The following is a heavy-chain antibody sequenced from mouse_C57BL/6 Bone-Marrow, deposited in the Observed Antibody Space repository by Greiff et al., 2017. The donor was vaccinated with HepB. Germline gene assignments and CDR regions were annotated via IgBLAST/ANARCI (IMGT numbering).Heavy chain of an antibody. J-gene: IGHJ2*01. CDR1: GFNIKDDY. CDR3: APWGGSSYGLFDY. Sequence: VQLQQSGAELVRPGASVKLSCTASGFNIKDDYMHWVKQRPEQGLEWIGWIDPENGDTEYASKFQGKATITADTSSNTAYLQLSSLTSEDTAVYFLAPWGGSSYGLFDYWGQGTTLTVSS. D-gene: IGHD1-1*01. V-gene: IGHV14-4*01. CDR2: IDPENGDT.